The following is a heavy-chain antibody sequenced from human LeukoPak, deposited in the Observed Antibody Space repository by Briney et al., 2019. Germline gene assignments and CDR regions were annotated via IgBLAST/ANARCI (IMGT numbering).Heavy chain of an antibody. D-gene: IGHD6-19*01. CDR2: IYNSVTT. Sequence: KSSETLSLTCTVSGGSVSNSDYYRPWIRQPPGRGLEWIVSIYNSVTTYSNPSLKGRVTIYVDTSKNQFFLKLSSVTAADTAVYFCARYVASWLPSPCVLDYWGQGTLVTVSS. CDR1: GGSVSNSDYY. J-gene: IGHJ4*02. V-gene: IGHV4-39*01. CDR3: ARYVASWLPSPCVLDY.